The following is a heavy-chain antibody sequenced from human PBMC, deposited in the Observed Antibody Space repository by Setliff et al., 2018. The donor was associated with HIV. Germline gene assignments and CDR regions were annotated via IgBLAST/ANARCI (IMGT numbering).Heavy chain of an antibody. CDR1: SGSIRSYY. J-gene: IGHJ6*02. CDR3: ARDVTYYYDSGGRDYYGMDV. CDR2: IYSSGST. D-gene: IGHD3-22*01. Sequence: SETLSLTCTVSSGSIRSYYWSWIRQPPGKGLEWIGYIYSSGSTNYNPSLKSRVTISVDTSKNQFSLKLSSVTAADTAVYYCARDVTYYYDSGGRDYYGMDVWGQGTTVTV. V-gene: IGHV4-59*01.